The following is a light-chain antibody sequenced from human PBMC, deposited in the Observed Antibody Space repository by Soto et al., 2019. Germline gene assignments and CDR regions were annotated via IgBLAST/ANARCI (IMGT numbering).Light chain of an antibody. Sequence: DIQMTQSPSTLSASVGDRVTITCRASQNIINLLAWYQQKAGKAPKLLIYGASSLETGVPSRFSGSGSGTEFTLTISSLQPDEFATYHCQQYTSHPRTVGQGTKGAIK. V-gene: IGKV1-5*01. CDR2: GAS. CDR1: QNIINL. J-gene: IGKJ1*01. CDR3: QQYTSHPRT.